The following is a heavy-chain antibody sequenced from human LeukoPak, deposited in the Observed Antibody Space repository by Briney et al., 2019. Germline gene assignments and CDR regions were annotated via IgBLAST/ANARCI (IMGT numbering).Heavy chain of an antibody. CDR3: ARGWLAETTVVTPYNY. D-gene: IGHD2-21*02. CDR2: ITPIFRTP. Sequence: GVSVKVSCKASGGTFSSTTINWVRQAPGQGLEWMGGITPIFRTPNYAQKFQGRVTITAVESMSTAYMELSSLRSEDTAVYYCARGWLAETTVVTPYNYWGQGTLVTVSS. J-gene: IGHJ4*02. V-gene: IGHV1-69*13. CDR1: GGTFSSTT.